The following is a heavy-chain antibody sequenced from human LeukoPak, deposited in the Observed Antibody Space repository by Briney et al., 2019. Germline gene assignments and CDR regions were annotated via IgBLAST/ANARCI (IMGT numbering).Heavy chain of an antibody. CDR3: AKDLIGIAAADYFDY. J-gene: IGHJ4*02. CDR1: GFTFTNAW. Sequence: PGGSLRLSCAASGFTFTNAWMSWVRQAPGKGLEWVSAISGSGGSTYYADSVKGRFTISRDNSKNTLYLQMNSLRAEDTAVYYCAKDLIGIAAADYFDYWGQGTLVTVSS. V-gene: IGHV3-23*01. CDR2: ISGSGGST. D-gene: IGHD6-13*01.